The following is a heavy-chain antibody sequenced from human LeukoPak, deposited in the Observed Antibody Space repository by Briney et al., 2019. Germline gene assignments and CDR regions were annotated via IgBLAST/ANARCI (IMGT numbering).Heavy chain of an antibody. Sequence: GSLGLSCAASGFTFSSYSMNWVRQAPGKGLEWVSYISSSSSTIYYADSVKGRFTISRDNAKNSLYLQMNSLRAEDTAVYYCARGSGWYDIDYWGQGTLVTVSS. V-gene: IGHV3-48*01. J-gene: IGHJ4*02. CDR2: ISSSSSTI. D-gene: IGHD6-19*01. CDR1: GFTFSSYS. CDR3: ARGSGWYDIDY.